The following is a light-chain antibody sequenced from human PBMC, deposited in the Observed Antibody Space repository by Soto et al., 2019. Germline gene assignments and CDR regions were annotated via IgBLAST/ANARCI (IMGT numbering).Light chain of an antibody. V-gene: IGLV3-21*02. CDR3: QVWDGSSDHHWV. CDR1: NIGRKS. J-gene: IGLJ3*02. CDR2: DDR. Sequence: SYELTQPPSVSVAPGQTARITCGGNNIGRKSVHWYQQMPGQAPVLVVYDDRARPSGIPERISGSNSGNTATLTVTRVEAGDEADYYCQVWDGSSDHHWVFGGGTKLTVL.